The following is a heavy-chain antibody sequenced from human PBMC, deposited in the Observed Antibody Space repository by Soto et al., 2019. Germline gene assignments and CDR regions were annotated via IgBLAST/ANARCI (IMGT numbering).Heavy chain of an antibody. CDR1: GASISSYY. J-gene: IGHJ4*02. D-gene: IGHD1-26*01. V-gene: IGHV4-59*01. Sequence: QVQVQESGPGLVKPSETLSLTCTVSGASISSYYWSWVRQPPGKGLEWIGYFYYSGRTNYNPSLKSRVSMSVDTSKKQFSLKLSSVTAADTAVYYCAYGGSAEGYFDSWGQGALVTVSS. CDR3: AYGGSAEGYFDS. CDR2: FYYSGRT.